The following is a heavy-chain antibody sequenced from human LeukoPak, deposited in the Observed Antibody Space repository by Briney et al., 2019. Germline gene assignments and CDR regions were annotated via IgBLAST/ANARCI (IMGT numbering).Heavy chain of an antibody. CDR1: GFSFSDNY. V-gene: IGHV3-11*05. D-gene: IGHD2-21*02. J-gene: IGHJ3*02. CDR2: ISNSGSYT. CDR3: ARGGGVSYPRFAFDI. Sequence: GGSLRLSCAASGFSFSDNYMSWIRQAPGKGLEWVSYISNSGSYTNYPDSVKGRFTISRDNAKNSLYLQMNSLRDEDTAVYYCARGGGVSYPRFAFDIWGQGTMVAVSS.